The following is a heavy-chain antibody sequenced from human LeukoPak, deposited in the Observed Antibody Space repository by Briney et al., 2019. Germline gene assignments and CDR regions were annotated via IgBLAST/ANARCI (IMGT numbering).Heavy chain of an antibody. V-gene: IGHV4-39*01. CDR2: IYYSGST. CDR3: ASSGWYLSSFN. J-gene: IGHJ4*02. CDR1: GGSISSCSYY. Sequence: SESLSLTCTVSGGSISSCSYYWGWIGQPPGKGLVWIGSIYYSGSTYYNASLKSRVTISVDTSKNQFSLKLSSVTAADTAVYYCASSGWYLSSFNWGQGTLVTVSS. D-gene: IGHD6-19*01.